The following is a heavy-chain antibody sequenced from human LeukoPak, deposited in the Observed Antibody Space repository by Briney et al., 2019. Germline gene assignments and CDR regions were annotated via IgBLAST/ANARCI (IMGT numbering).Heavy chain of an antibody. V-gene: IGHV1-69*06. J-gene: IGHJ4*02. CDR3: ASGPFYYFDY. Sequence: ASVKVSCKASGYTFTSYDINWVRQATGQGLEWMGGIIPIFGTANYAQKFQGRVTITADKSTSTAYMELSSLRSEDTAVYYCASGPFYYFDYWGQGTLVTVSS. CDR1: GYTFTSYD. CDR2: IIPIFGTA. D-gene: IGHD3-3*01.